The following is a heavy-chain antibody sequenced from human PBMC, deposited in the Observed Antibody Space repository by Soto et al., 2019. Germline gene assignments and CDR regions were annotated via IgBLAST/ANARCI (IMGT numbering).Heavy chain of an antibody. V-gene: IGHV1-2*04. CDR2: INPNSGGT. D-gene: IGHD3-22*01. CDR3: ARGPPTYYYDSNGYFNFDY. CDR1: GYTFTGYY. Sequence: ASVKVSCKASGYTFTGYYMHWVRQAPGQGLEWMGWINPNSGGTNYAQKFQGWVTMTRDTSISTAYMELSRLRSDDTAVYYCARGPPTYYYDSNGYFNFDYWGRGTLVTVSS. J-gene: IGHJ4*02.